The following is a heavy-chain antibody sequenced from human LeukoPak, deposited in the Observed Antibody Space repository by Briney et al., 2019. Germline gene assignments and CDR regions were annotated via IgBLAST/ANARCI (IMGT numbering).Heavy chain of an antibody. Sequence: GRSLRLSCAASGFTFSSYAMHWVRQAPGKGLEWVAVISYDGSNKYYADSVKGRFTISRDNSKNTLYLQMNSLRAEDTAVYYCAKDSGLGYDSSGYLLDYYYYGMDVWGQGTTVTVSS. V-gene: IGHV3-30-3*01. CDR1: GFTFSSYA. CDR3: AKDSGLGYDSSGYLLDYYYYGMDV. D-gene: IGHD3-22*01. J-gene: IGHJ6*02. CDR2: ISYDGSNK.